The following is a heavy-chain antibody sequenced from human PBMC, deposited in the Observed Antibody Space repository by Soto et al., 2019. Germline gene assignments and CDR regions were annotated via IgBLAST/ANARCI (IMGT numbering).Heavy chain of an antibody. CDR3: AKGLYSSSWYWPSQH. Sequence: EVQLVESGGGLVQPGRSLRLSCAASGFTFDDYAMHWVRQAPGKGLEWVSGISWNSGSIGYADSVKGRFTISRDNAKNSLNLQMISLRADDTALYYCAKGLYSSSWYWPSQHWGQGTLVTVSS. CDR1: GFTFDDYA. CDR2: ISWNSGSI. J-gene: IGHJ1*01. D-gene: IGHD6-13*01. V-gene: IGHV3-9*01.